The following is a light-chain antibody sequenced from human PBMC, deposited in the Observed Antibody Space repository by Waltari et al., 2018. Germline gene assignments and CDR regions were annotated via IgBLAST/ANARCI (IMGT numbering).Light chain of an antibody. CDR3: CSYAGRGTYV. CDR2: EVI. Sequence: QSALTQPASVAGTPGQAITISCTGPTRDGGNYVLVSWYQQHPGKAPKLLICEVIKRPSGVASRFSGSKSGNTASLTISGLQGEDEADYYCCSYAGRGTYVFGSGTKVTVL. J-gene: IGLJ1*01. V-gene: IGLV2-23*02. CDR1: TRDGGNYVL.